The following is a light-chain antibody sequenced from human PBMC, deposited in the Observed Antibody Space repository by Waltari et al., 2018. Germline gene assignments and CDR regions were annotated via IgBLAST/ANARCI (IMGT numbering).Light chain of an antibody. CDR1: HSVSSNN. CDR2: AAS. Sequence: EIVLTQSPGTLSLSPGDRATISCRASHSVSSNNLAWYQQKPGQAPRLLIYAASSRATGITDRCRGSGSGTDFTLTISRVEPEDFAVYYCQQYANSPRTFGQGTKVEIK. J-gene: IGKJ1*01. CDR3: QQYANSPRT. V-gene: IGKV3-20*01.